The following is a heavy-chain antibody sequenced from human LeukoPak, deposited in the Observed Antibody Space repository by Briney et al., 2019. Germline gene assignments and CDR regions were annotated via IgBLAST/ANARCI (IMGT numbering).Heavy chain of an antibody. D-gene: IGHD5-12*01. Sequence: GGSLRLSCTASGSTFSSYNMNWVRQAPGKGLEWVSSFTAYSGASIYYADSVRGRFTISRDNAKNSLYLQINSLRAEDTAVYYCARGTYSGYDSSFDYWGQGTLVTVSS. V-gene: IGHV3-21*01. CDR2: FTAYSGASI. CDR1: GSTFSSYN. CDR3: ARGTYSGYDSSFDY. J-gene: IGHJ4*02.